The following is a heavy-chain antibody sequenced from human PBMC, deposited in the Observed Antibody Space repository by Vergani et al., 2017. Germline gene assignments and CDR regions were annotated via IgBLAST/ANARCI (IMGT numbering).Heavy chain of an antibody. CDR1: GFTFSSYS. CDR3: ARVGGDSGYDVEYYYYYYYMDV. J-gene: IGHJ6*03. V-gene: IGHV3-21*01. Sequence: EVQLVESGGGLVKPGGSLRLSCAASGFTFSSYSMNWVRQAPGKGLEWVSSISSSSSYIYYADSVKGRFTISRDNAKNSLYLQMNSLRAEDTAVYYCARVGGDSGYDVEYYYYYYYMDVWGKGTTVTVSS. CDR2: ISSSSSYI. D-gene: IGHD5-12*01.